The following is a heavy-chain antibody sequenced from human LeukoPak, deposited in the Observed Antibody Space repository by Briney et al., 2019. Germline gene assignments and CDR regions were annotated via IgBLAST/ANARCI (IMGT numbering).Heavy chain of an antibody. CDR3: ARRAGAYSHPYDY. D-gene: IGHD4/OR15-4a*01. Sequence: GGSLRLSCAASGFSFSDYYMSWIRQAPGKGLEWVSFIYSDNTHYSDSVKGRFTISRDNSKNTLYLQMNSLRAEDTAVYYCARRAGAYSHPYDYWGQGTLVTVSS. J-gene: IGHJ4*02. CDR2: IYSDNT. CDR1: GFSFSDYY. V-gene: IGHV3-53*01.